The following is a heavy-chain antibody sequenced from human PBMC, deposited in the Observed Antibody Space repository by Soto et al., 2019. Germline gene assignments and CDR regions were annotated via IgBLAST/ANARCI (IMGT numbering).Heavy chain of an antibody. J-gene: IGHJ6*02. CDR3: ARERQAPYYYYRMDV. Sequence: ASVKVSCKASGYTFTNYGFSWVRQAPGQGLEWMGWISGYNGNTKYAEKFQGRVTMTTDTSTSTAHMELRSLRSDDTAVYYCARERQAPYYYYRMDVWGQGTAVTV. CDR2: ISGYNGNT. V-gene: IGHV1-18*01. CDR1: GYTFTNYG.